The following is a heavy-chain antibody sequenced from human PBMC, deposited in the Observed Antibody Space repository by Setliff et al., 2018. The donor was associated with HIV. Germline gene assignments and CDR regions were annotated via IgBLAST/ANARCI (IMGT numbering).Heavy chain of an antibody. V-gene: IGHV4-34*01. J-gene: IGHJ6*03. Sequence: SETLSLTCAVYGGSFSGYYWSWIRQPPGKGLEWIGEINHSGSTNYNPSLKSRVTISVDTSKNQISLKLRSVTAADTAVYYCARTPQEVVVVAATRPYYYYYMDVWGKGTTVTVSS. D-gene: IGHD2-15*01. CDR1: GGSFSGYY. CDR3: ARTPQEVVVVAATRPYYYYYMDV. CDR2: INHSGST.